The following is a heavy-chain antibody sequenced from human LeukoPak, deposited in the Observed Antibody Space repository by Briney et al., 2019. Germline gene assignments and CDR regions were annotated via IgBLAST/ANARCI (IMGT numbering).Heavy chain of an antibody. CDR3: AKQSGGGNFYFYY. CDR2: IRSRGCST. J-gene: IGHJ4*02. V-gene: IGHV3-23*01. CDR1: GFTFSNYA. D-gene: IGHD4-23*01. Sequence: AVSLRLSCAASGFTFSNYAMSWVRQAPGNGLEWVSRIRSRGCSTYSAGSVTGRFAKSRDNSKNTLYLQMNSITAEDSAVYYCAKQSGGGNFYFYYWGQGTLVTVSS.